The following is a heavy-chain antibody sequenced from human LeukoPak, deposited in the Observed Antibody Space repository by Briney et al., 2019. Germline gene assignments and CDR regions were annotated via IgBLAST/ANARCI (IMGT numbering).Heavy chain of an antibody. D-gene: IGHD6-13*01. J-gene: IGHJ4*02. Sequence: SSETLSLTCTVSGGSISSYYWSWIRQPPGKGLEWIGYIYYSGSTNYNPSLKSRVTISVDTSKNQFSLKLSSVTAADTAVYYCARRLRGGSSWYFDYWGQGTLVTVSS. CDR3: ARRLRGGSSWYFDY. CDR1: GGSISSYY. V-gene: IGHV4-59*08. CDR2: IYYSGST.